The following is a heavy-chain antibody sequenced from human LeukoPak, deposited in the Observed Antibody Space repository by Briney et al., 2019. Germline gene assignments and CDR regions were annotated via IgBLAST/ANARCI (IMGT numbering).Heavy chain of an antibody. V-gene: IGHV4-59*01. CDR3: ARGLEMATD. CDR2: IYYSGST. J-gene: IGHJ4*02. Sequence: SETLSLTCTGSGCSISSYYWSWIRQPPGKGLEWMGYIYYSGSTNYNPSLMSRVTISVDTSKNQCSLKLSSVTDADTAVYYCARGLEMATDWGQGTLVTVSS. D-gene: IGHD5-24*01. CDR1: GCSISSYY.